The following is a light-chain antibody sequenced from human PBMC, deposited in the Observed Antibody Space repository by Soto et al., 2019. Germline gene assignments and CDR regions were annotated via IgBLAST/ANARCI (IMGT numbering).Light chain of an antibody. Sequence: EIVLTQSPGTLSLSPGERATLSCRASQSVSSSYLAWYQQKPGQAPRLLIYGASSRATGIPDRFSGSGSGIDFTLTISRLEPEDFAVYYCQQYGSSPLYTFGQGNKLEIK. CDR2: GAS. CDR3: QQYGSSPLYT. V-gene: IGKV3-20*01. J-gene: IGKJ2*01. CDR1: QSVSSSY.